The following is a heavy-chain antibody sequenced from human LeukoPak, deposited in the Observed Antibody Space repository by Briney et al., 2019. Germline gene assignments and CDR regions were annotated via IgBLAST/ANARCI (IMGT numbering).Heavy chain of an antibody. CDR2: ISGSGGST. CDR1: GFTFSSYA. J-gene: IGHJ1*01. V-gene: IGHV3-23*01. Sequence: VGSLRLSCAASGFTFSSYAMSWVRQAPGKGLEWVSAISGSGGSTYYADSVKGRFTISRDNSKNTLYLQMNSLRAEDTAVYCCANDLDILTGYYAFQHWGQGTLVTVSS. D-gene: IGHD3-9*01. CDR3: ANDLDILTGYYAFQH.